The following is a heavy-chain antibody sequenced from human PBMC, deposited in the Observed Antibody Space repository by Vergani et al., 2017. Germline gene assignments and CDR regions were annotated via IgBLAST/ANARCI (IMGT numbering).Heavy chain of an antibody. V-gene: IGHV3-49*03. CDR3: TRRYXTITDCYEGGFDI. J-gene: IGHJ3*02. Sequence: EVQLVESGGGLVQPGRSLRLSCTGSGFTFGDYSVTWLRQAPGKGLEWLGYIRNKGFDGATQYAPSLKGRFTISRDDSKSIAYLQMNFLKVEDTAVYYCTRRYXTITDCYEGGFDIWGQGKTVTVSS. CDR1: GFTFGDYS. D-gene: IGHD2-2*01. CDR2: IRNKGFDGAT.